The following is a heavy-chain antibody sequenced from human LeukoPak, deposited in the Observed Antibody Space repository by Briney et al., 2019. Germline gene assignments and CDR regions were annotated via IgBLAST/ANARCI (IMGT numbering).Heavy chain of an antibody. CDR3: ARGVRAVAARRWFDP. CDR1: GGSFSGYY. Sequence: PSETLSLTCAVYGGSFSGYYWSWIRQRPGKGLEWIGEINHSGSTNYNPSLQSRVTISVDTSKNQFSLKMSSVTAADTAVYYCARGVRAVAARRWFDPWGQGTLVTVSS. CDR2: INHSGST. V-gene: IGHV4-34*01. J-gene: IGHJ5*02. D-gene: IGHD6-19*01.